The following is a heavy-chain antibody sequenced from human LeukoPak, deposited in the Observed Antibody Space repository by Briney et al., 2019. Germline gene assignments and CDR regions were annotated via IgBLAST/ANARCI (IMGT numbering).Heavy chain of an antibody. D-gene: IGHD5-24*01. CDR1: GGTFSSYA. CDR2: IIPILGIA. Sequence: GASVKVSCKASGGTFSSYAISWVRQAPGQGLEWMGRIIPILGIANYAQKFQGRVTITADKSTSTAYMELSSLRSEDTAVYYCARDLRDEYYYYYGTDVWGQGTTVTVSS. J-gene: IGHJ6*02. V-gene: IGHV1-69*04. CDR3: ARDLRDEYYYYYGTDV.